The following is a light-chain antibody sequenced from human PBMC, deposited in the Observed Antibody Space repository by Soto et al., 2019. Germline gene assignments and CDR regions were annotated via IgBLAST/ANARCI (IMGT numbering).Light chain of an antibody. Sequence: QSVLTQPPSASGTPGQRVTVSCSGSSSNVGSNTVNWYQSLPGTAPKLLIYSNDQRPSGVPDRFSGSKSGTSASLAIGGLQSEDEAGYYCAAWDDSLNAVVFGGGTKVTVL. J-gene: IGLJ2*01. CDR2: SND. V-gene: IGLV1-44*01. CDR1: SSNVGSNT. CDR3: AAWDDSLNAVV.